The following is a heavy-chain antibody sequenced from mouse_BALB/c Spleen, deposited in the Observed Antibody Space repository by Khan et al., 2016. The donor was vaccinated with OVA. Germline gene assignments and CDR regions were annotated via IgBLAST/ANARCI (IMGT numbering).Heavy chain of an antibody. CDR1: GFTFSSFG. D-gene: IGHD1-2*01. CDR2: ISSGSSTI. J-gene: IGHJ2*01. Sequence: EVELVESGGGLVQPGGSRKFSCAASGFTFSSFGMHWVRQVPEKGLEWVAYISSGSSTIYYADTVKGRFTISTDNPKHTLFLQMTSLRSEDTAMYYCAINYGYYFDYWGQGTTLTVSS. V-gene: IGHV5-17*02. CDR3: AINYGYYFDY.